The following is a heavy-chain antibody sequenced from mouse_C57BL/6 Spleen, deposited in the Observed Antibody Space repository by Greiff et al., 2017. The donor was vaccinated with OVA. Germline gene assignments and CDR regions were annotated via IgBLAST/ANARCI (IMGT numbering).Heavy chain of an antibody. CDR1: GFTFSDYY. CDR2: INYDGSST. J-gene: IGHJ2*01. Sequence: EVQLQESEGGLVQPGSSMKLSCTASGFTFSDYYMAWVRQVPEQGLEWVANINYDGSSTYYLDSLKSRFIISRDNAKNIRYLQMSSLKSEDTATYYCARAPADYFDYWGQGTTLTVSS. V-gene: IGHV5-16*01. CDR3: ARAPADYFDY.